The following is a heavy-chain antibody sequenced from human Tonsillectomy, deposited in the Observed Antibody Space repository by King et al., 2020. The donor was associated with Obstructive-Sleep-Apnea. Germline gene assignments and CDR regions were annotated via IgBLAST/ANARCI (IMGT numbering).Heavy chain of an antibody. CDR1: GFTFSVYY. J-gene: IGHJ1*01. CDR3: ARDHIPAADIGGRVH. V-gene: IGHV3-11*01. CDR2: ISRSGTTK. Sequence: QLVQSGGGLVKPGGSLRLACAASGFTFSVYYMNWIRQAPGTGLELLSSISRSGTTKHYANSVKGRFTISRDNAKNSLYLQMNGLRAEDTAVYYCARDHIPAADIGGRVHWGQGTLVTVSS. D-gene: IGHD6-13*01.